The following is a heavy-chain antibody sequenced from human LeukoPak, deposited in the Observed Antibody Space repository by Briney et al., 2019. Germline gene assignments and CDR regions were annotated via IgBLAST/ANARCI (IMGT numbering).Heavy chain of an antibody. Sequence: GGSLRLSCAACGFTFSDHYMDWVRQAPGKGLEWVGRTRNKANSYTTEYAASVKGRFTISRDDSKNSLYLQMNSLKTEDTAVYYCARDYADAFDIWGQGTMVTVSS. J-gene: IGHJ3*02. CDR1: GFTFSDHY. V-gene: IGHV3-72*01. CDR3: ARDYADAFDI. CDR2: TRNKANSYTT. D-gene: IGHD2-2*01.